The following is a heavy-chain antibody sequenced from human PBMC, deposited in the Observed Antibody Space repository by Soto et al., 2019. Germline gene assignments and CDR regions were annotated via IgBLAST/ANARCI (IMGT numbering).Heavy chain of an antibody. V-gene: IGHV1-2*02. J-gene: IGHJ4*02. CDR2: INPDNGGT. CDR1: GYTFTDYF. CDR3: TRSTQYSASLEFDF. Sequence: ASVKVSFKASGYTFTDYFIHWVRQAPGQGLEWMGWINPDNGGTVYAQKFQGRITMARDTPVSTVYMELSGLRSGDTAVYYCTRSTQYSASLEFDFWGQGTLVTVPS. D-gene: IGHD5-12*01.